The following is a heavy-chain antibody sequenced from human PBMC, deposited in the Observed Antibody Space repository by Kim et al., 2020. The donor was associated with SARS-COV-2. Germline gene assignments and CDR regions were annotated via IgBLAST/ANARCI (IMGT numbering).Heavy chain of an antibody. D-gene: IGHD1-26*01. Sequence: GGSLRLSCAASGFTFSSYGMHWVRQAPGKGLEWVAVISYDGSNKYYADSVKGRFTISRDNSKNTLYLQMNSLRAEDTAVYYCARDEGATAYTNYYFDYWGQGTLVTVSS. J-gene: IGHJ4*02. V-gene: IGHV3-33*05. CDR2: ISYDGSNK. CDR3: ARDEGATAYTNYYFDY. CDR1: GFTFSSYG.